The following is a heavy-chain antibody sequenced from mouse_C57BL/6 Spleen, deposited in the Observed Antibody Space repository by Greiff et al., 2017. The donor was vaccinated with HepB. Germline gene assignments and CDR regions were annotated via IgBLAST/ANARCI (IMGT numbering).Heavy chain of an antibody. J-gene: IGHJ1*03. CDR3: ARRRGNYYDYWYFDV. CDR1: GYTFTDYY. V-gene: IGHV1-26*01. Sequence: VQLKQSGPELVKPGASVKISCKASGYTFTDYYMNWVKQSHGKSLEWIGDINPNNGGTSYNQKFKGKATLTVDKSSSTAYMELRSLTSEDSAVYYCARRRGNYYDYWYFDVWGTGTTVTVSS. D-gene: IGHD2-4*01. CDR2: INPNNGGT.